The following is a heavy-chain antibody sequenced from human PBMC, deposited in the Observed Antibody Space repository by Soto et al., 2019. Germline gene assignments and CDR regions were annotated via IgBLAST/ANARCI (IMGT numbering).Heavy chain of an antibody. V-gene: IGHV3-30*03. Sequence: QVQLVESGGGVVQPGRSLRLSCAASGFPFSSYGMHWVRQAPGKGLAWVAHISYDGSNKHYTDSVKGRFTISREHSKNMLYLQMSSLRAEDTAVYYCAGGQYYFDYRGQGNRVSVSS. CDR3: AGGQYYFDY. CDR2: ISYDGSNK. D-gene: IGHD2-15*01. J-gene: IGHJ4*02. CDR1: GFPFSSYG.